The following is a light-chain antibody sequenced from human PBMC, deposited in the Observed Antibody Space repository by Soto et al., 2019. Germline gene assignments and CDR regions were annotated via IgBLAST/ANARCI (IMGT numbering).Light chain of an antibody. CDR2: GNS. J-gene: IGLJ2*01. CDR3: QSYDSSLSGVV. CDR1: SSNIGAGYD. Sequence: QSVLTQPPSVSGAPGQRVTISCTGSSSNIGAGYDVHWYQQLPGTAPKLLIYGNSNRPSGVPDRFSGSKSGTSASLAITGRQAEDEADYYGQSYDSSLSGVVFGGGTQLTGL. V-gene: IGLV1-40*01.